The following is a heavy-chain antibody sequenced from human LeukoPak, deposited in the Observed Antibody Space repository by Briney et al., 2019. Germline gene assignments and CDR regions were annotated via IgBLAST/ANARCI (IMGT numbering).Heavy chain of an antibody. Sequence: GGSLRLSCAASGFTVSSNYMSWVRQAPGKGLEWVSGISGSGGSTYLADSVKGRFTISRDNSKNTLYLEMNSLRADDTAVYYCAKDQLELRYFDPTKPDYWGQGTLVTVSS. CDR3: AKDQLELRYFDPTKPDY. CDR1: GFTVSSNY. CDR2: ISGSGGST. J-gene: IGHJ4*02. V-gene: IGHV3-23*01. D-gene: IGHD3-9*01.